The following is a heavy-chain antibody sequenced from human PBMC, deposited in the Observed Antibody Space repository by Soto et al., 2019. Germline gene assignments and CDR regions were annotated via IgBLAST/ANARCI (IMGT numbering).Heavy chain of an antibody. CDR1: GGTFSSYA. J-gene: IGHJ4*02. CDR3: ARDHIRSEGGVFDF. V-gene: IGHV1-69*06. Sequence: QVQLVQSGAEVKKPGSSVKVSCKASGGTFSSYAISWVRQAPGQGLEWMGGIIPIFGTENYAQKFQGRVTIPAEKYTSTAYMELSSLRCEDTAVYYCARDHIRSEGGVFDFWGQRTLVTVSS. CDR2: IIPIFGTE. D-gene: IGHD2-21*01.